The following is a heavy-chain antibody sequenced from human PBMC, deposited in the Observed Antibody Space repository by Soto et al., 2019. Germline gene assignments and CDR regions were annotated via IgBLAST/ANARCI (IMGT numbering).Heavy chain of an antibody. V-gene: IGHV1-69*13. J-gene: IGHJ4*02. CDR1: GGTFSSYA. CDR3: ARRYRYGYFDY. D-gene: IGHD5-18*01. Sequence: ASVKVSCKASGGTFSSYAISWVRQAPGQGLEWMGGIIPMLGTANYAQKFQGRVTITADESTSTAYMELSSLRSEDTAVYYCARRYRYGYFDYWGQGTLVTVSS. CDR2: IIPMLGTA.